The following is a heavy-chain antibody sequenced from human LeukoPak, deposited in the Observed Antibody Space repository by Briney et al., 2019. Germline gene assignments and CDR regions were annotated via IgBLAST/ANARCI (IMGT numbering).Heavy chain of an antibody. CDR2: INHSGST. J-gene: IGHJ4*02. V-gene: IGHV4-34*01. CDR3: ARQRRRVVPAGFDY. CDR1: GGSISSYY. Sequence: ASETLSLTCTVSGGSISSYYWSWIRQPPGKGLEWIGEINHSGSTNYNPSLKSRVTISVDTSKNQFSLKLSSVTAADTAVYYCARQRRRVVPAGFDYWGQGTLVTVSS. D-gene: IGHD2-2*01.